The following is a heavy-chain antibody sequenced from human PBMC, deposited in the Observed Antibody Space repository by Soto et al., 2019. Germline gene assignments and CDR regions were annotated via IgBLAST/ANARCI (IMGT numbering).Heavy chain of an antibody. CDR1: GFTFRSCG. D-gene: IGHD3-10*01. V-gene: IGHV3-30*19. J-gene: IGHJ4*02. CDR2: ISYDGSNK. Sequence: PGCSLRLTCAASGFTFRSCGMDGVRQAPGKGLEWVAVISYDGSNKYYADCVKSRLTISRDNSKNTVYLQLNSLRAEDTAVYFCARASFNYYFDYWGLGTLVTVSS. CDR3: ARASFNYYFDY.